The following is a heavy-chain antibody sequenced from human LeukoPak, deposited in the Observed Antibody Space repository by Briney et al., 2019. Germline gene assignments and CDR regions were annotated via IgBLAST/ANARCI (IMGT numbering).Heavy chain of an antibody. V-gene: IGHV4-59*01. Sequence: SETLSLTCTVSGGSISSYYWSWIRQPPGKGLEWIGYIYYSGSTNYNPSLKSRVTISVDTSKNQFSLKLSSVTAADTAVYYCARGLYRPRRGYSGYDFVAFDIWGQGTMVTVSS. D-gene: IGHD5-12*01. CDR3: ARGLYRPRRGYSGYDFVAFDI. J-gene: IGHJ3*02. CDR2: IYYSGST. CDR1: GGSISSYY.